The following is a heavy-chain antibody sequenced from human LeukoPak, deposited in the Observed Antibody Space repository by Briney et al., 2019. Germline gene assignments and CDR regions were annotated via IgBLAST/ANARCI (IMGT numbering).Heavy chain of an antibody. CDR2: INTVGSST. Sequence: GGSLRLSCAASGFTFSSYWMHWVRQAPGKGLVWVSRINTVGSSTSYADSVKGRFTISRDNAKNTLYLQMNSLRAEDTAVYYCARGVRYSGSSDAFDIWGQGTMVTVSS. D-gene: IGHD1-26*01. J-gene: IGHJ3*02. CDR3: ARGVRYSGSSDAFDI. CDR1: GFTFSSYW. V-gene: IGHV3-74*01.